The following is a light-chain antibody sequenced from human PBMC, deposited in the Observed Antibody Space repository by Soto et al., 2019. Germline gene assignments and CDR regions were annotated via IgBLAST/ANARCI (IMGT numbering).Light chain of an antibody. CDR3: SSYTSSYTLV. CDR2: EVS. V-gene: IGLV2-14*01. J-gene: IGLJ1*01. Sequence: QLVLTQPASVSGSPGQSITISCSGTSSDVGGYDSVSWYQQHPGKAPKVMIYEVSNRPSGVSNRVSGSKYGNTAFLTISGLQAEDEADFYCSSYTSSYTLVFGAGTKVTVL. CDR1: SSDVGGYDS.